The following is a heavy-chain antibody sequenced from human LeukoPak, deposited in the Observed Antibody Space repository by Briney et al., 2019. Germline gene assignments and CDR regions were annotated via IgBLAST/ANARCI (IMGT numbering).Heavy chain of an antibody. CDR1: GHSIDSGYH. Sequence: PSETLSLTCAVSGHSIDSGYHWGWIRQPPGKGLEWIGSIYWSGNSYYNPSLKSRLTISVDTSKNQFSLRLSSVTAAHTAIYYCARGPHDSRSDYDVYSYMDVWGKGTTVTVSS. D-gene: IGHD1-26*01. J-gene: IGHJ6*04. V-gene: IGHV4-38-2*01. CDR2: IYWSGNS. CDR3: ARGPHDSRSDYDVYSYMDV.